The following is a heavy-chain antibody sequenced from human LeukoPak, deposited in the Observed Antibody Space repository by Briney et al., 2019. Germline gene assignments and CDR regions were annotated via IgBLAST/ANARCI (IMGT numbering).Heavy chain of an antibody. CDR3: AYAPYDSLYKHSFDI. Sequence: SGPTLVKLPQTLRLPYPFSGFSLSTSGVSVGWVRQPPGKALEWLALIYWDADTRYSPSLKSQLAITMDTSKNQVVLVMTSMGPEDAATYYCAYAPYDSLYKHSFDIWGQGTLVIVSS. CDR1: GFSLSTSGVS. D-gene: IGHD3-22*01. V-gene: IGHV2-5*02. J-gene: IGHJ3*02. CDR2: IYWDADT.